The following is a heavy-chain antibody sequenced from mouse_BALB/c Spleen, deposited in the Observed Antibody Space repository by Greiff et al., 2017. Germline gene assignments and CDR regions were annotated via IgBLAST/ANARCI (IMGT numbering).Heavy chain of an antibody. J-gene: IGHJ3*01. CDR3: ARGGNYCGYWFAY. CDR1: GYTFTSYV. Sequence: VQLKESGPELVKPGASVKMSCKASGYTFTSYVMHWVKQKPGQGLEWIGYINPYNDGTKYNEKFKGKATLTSDKSSSTAYMELSSLTSEDSAVYYCARGGNYCGYWFAYWGQGTLVTVSA. CDR2: INPYNDGT. V-gene: IGHV1-14*01. D-gene: IGHD1-2*01.